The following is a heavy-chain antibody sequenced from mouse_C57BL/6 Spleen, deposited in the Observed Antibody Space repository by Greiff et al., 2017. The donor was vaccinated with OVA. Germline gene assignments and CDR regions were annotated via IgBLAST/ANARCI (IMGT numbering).Heavy chain of an antibody. CDR3: ARRDGSSYVGWFAY. D-gene: IGHD1-1*01. CDR2: IDPNSGGT. J-gene: IGHJ3*01. V-gene: IGHV1-72*01. CDR1: GYTFTSYW. Sequence: QVQLKQPGAELVKPGASVKLSCKASGYTFTSYWMHWVKQRPGRGLEWIGRIDPNSGGTKYNEKFKSKATLTVDKPSSTAYMQLSSLTSEDSAVYYCARRDGSSYVGWFAYWGQGTLVTVSA.